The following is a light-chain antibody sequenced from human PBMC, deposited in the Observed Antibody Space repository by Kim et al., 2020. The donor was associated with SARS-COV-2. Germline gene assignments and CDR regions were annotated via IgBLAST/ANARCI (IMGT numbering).Light chain of an antibody. CDR2: GEA. CDR1: QSVSSSY. Sequence: SPGERANLSGRDSQSVSSSYLAWYQQKPGQAPRLLIYGEASRATGIPDRCSGSGSGTDFTLTISRLEPEDFAVYYCQQYGSSPYTFGQGTKLEI. V-gene: IGKV3-20*01. CDR3: QQYGSSPYT. J-gene: IGKJ2*01.